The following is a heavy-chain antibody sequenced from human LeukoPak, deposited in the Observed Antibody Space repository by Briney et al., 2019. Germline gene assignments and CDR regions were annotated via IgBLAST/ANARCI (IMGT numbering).Heavy chain of an antibody. CDR3: ARDYGPYPGCSWFDP. D-gene: IGHD2-21*01. V-gene: IGHV1-2*06. Sequence: PGGSLRLSCAASGFTFTGYYIHWVRQAPGQGLEWMGRINCNGGGTSYAQKFQGRVTMTRDTSISTAYMELDRLTSDDTAVYYCARDYGPYPGCSWFDPWGQGTLVTVSS. J-gene: IGHJ5*02. CDR2: INCNGGGT. CDR1: GFTFTGYY.